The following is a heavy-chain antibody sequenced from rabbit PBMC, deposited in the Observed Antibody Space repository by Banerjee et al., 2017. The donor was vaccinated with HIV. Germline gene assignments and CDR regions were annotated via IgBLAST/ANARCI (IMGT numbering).Heavy chain of an antibody. Sequence: QSLEESGGDLVQPEGSLTLTCKASGFDFSSNAMCWVRQAPGKGLEWIACIDTDSSGGSAYASWAKGRFTISKTSSTTVTLQMTSLTAADTATYFCARDAKRDGYYFNLWGPGTLVTVS. CDR1: GFDFSSNA. D-gene: IGHD1-1*01. CDR2: IDTDSSGGS. V-gene: IGHV1S40*01. J-gene: IGHJ4*01. CDR3: ARDAKRDGYYFNL.